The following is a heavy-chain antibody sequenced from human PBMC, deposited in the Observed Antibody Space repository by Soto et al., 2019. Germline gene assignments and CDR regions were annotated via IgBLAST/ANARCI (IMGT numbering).Heavy chain of an antibody. D-gene: IGHD1-7*01. Sequence: QVQLVQSGAEVKKPGSSVKVSCKASGGTFSSYAISWVRQAPGQGLEWMGGIIPSFGTANYAQKFQGRVTITADESTSTAYMELSSLRSVDTAVYYCTRGYNWNYLVFDYWGQGTLVTVSS. V-gene: IGHV1-69*01. CDR1: GGTFSSYA. J-gene: IGHJ4*02. CDR2: IIPSFGTA. CDR3: TRGYNWNYLVFDY.